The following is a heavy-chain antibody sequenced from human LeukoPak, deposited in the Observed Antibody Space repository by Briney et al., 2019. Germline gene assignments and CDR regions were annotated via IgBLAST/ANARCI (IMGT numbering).Heavy chain of an antibody. CDR1: GGSFSGYY. CDR2: INHSGST. V-gene: IGHV4-34*01. CDR3: HARIAVAGPDDY. Sequence: PSETLSLTCAAYGGSFSGYYWSWIRQPPGKGLEWIGEINHSGSTNYNPSLKSRATISVDTSKNQFSLKLSSVTAADTAVYYCHARIAVAGPDDYWGQGTLVTVSS. D-gene: IGHD6-19*01. J-gene: IGHJ4*02.